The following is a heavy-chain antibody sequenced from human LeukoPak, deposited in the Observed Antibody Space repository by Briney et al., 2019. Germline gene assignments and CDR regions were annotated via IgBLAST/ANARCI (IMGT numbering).Heavy chain of an antibody. V-gene: IGHV5-51*01. Sequence: GESLKISCKGSGYSFTSYWIGWVRQMPGKGLEWMGIIYPGDSDTRYSPSFQGQVTTSADKSISTAYLQWSSLKASDTAMYYCARHSGANYGDYPSSYYYYYYMDVWGKGTTVTISS. CDR1: GYSFTSYW. D-gene: IGHD4-17*01. J-gene: IGHJ6*03. CDR2: IYPGDSDT. CDR3: ARHSGANYGDYPSSYYYYYYMDV.